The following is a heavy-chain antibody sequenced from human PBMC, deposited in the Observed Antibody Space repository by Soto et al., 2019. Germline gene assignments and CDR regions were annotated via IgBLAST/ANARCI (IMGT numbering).Heavy chain of an antibody. V-gene: IGHV1-3*01. CDR1: GYTFTSYA. CDR2: INAGNGNT. J-gene: IGHJ4*02. Sequence: QVQLVQSGAEVKKPGASVKVSCKASGYTFTSYAMHWVRQAPGQRLEWMGWINAGNGNTKYSQKFRGRVTITRDTSASTAYMELSSLRSEDTAVYYCARGRIAVDGYSWWGQGTLVTVSS. CDR3: ARGRIAVDGYSW. D-gene: IGHD6-19*01.